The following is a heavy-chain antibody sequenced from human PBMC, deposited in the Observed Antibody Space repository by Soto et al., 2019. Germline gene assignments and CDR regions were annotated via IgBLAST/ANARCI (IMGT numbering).Heavy chain of an antibody. CDR1: GGSFSGYY. CDR2: INHSGST. Sequence: SETLSLTCAVYGGSFSGYYWSWIRQPPGKGLEWIGEINHSGSTNYNPSLKSRVTISVDTSKNQFSLKLSSVTAADTAVYYCARGLRVAVAGTWFDYWGQGTLVTVS. D-gene: IGHD6-19*01. J-gene: IGHJ4*02. CDR3: ARGLRVAVAGTWFDY. V-gene: IGHV4-34*01.